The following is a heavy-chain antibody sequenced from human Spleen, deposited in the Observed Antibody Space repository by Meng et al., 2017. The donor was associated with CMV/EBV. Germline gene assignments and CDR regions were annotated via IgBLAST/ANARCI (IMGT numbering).Heavy chain of an antibody. CDR1: GYTFTAHY. D-gene: IGHD7-27*01. CDR2: IHPRRGNT. Sequence: ASVKVSCKASGYTFTAHYFHWVRQAPGQGLEWMGWIHPRRGNTNYAQQFQGRVTLTRDTSINTGYMELTRLTSDDTAVYYCARDNNWGPGYWGQGTLVTVSS. J-gene: IGHJ4*02. V-gene: IGHV1-2*02. CDR3: ARDNNWGPGY.